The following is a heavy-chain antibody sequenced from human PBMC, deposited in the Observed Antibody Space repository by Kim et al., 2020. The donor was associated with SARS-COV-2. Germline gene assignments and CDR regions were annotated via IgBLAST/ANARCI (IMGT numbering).Heavy chain of an antibody. D-gene: IGHD6-13*01. CDR3: ARSSSWYYYYYGMDV. V-gene: IGHV4-59*01. Sequence: PSPKRRGTISVDTSKNQFSLKLSSVTAADTAVYYCARSSSWYYYYYGMDVWGQGTTVTVSS. J-gene: IGHJ6*02.